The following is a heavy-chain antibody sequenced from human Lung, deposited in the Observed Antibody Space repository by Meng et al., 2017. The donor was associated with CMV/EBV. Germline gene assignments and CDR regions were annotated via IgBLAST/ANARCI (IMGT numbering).Heavy chain of an antibody. D-gene: IGHD2-2*01. V-gene: IGHV3-33*06. J-gene: IGHJ6*02. CDR2: IWYDGSNK. Sequence: GGSLRLSCTTSGFNFSNYGMHWVRQAPGKGLEWVAVIWYDGSNKYYADSVKGRFTISRDNSKNTLYLQMNSLGAEDTAVYYCAKAMGYCSSTRCSDYYYYGMDVWGQGTTVTVSS. CDR1: GFNFSNYG. CDR3: AKAMGYCSSTRCSDYYYYGMDV.